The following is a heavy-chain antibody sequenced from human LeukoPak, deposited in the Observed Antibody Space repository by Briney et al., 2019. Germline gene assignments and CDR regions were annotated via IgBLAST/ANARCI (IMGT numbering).Heavy chain of an antibody. Sequence: PGGSLRLSCAASGFTFNNYDMHWVRKAPGKGLEWVAFIRYDGSNKYYADSVKGRFTISRDNSKNTLYLQMNSLRAEDTAVYYCAKDEGYKASGVPFDYWGQGTLVTVSS. CDR1: GFTFNNYD. J-gene: IGHJ4*02. CDR2: IRYDGSNK. V-gene: IGHV3-30*02. D-gene: IGHD5-18*01. CDR3: AKDEGYKASGVPFDY.